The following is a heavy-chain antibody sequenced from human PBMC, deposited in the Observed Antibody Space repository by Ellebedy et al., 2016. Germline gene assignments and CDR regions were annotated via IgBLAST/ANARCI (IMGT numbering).Heavy chain of an antibody. CDR1: GGSVSSDY. V-gene: IGHV4-59*02. CDR2: VFHTGTT. Sequence: SETLSLTCNVSGGSVSSDYWNWIRRPPGKGLEWIGYVFHTGTTNYNPSLKSRVTMSVDTSKSQFSLRLTSVTAADTAVYYCTKWNGGWYAFEVWGQGTMVTVSS. D-gene: IGHD6-19*01. CDR3: TKWNGGWYAFEV. J-gene: IGHJ3*01.